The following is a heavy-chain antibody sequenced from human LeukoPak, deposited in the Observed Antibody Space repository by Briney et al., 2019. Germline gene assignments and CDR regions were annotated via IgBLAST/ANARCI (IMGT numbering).Heavy chain of an antibody. D-gene: IGHD3-16*01. CDR3: ARVIWGRYYFDY. J-gene: IGHJ4*02. CDR2: ISYDGSNK. Sequence: GGSLRLSCAASGFTFSSYGMHWVRQAPGKGLEWVAVISYDGSNKYYADSVKGRFTISRDNSKNTLYLQMNSLRAEDTAVYYCARVIWGRYYFDYWGQGTLVTVSS. V-gene: IGHV3-30*03. CDR1: GFTFSSYG.